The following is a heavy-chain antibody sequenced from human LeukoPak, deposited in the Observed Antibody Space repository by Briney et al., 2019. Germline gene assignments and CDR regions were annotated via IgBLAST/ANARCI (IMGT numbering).Heavy chain of an antibody. CDR1: GFSFGNYA. V-gene: IGHV3-23*01. J-gene: IGHJ5*01. D-gene: IGHD2-21*01. CDR3: VKDPRDTYGTNWFVS. CDR2: ISGTGGAT. Sequence: PGGSLRLSCVASGFSFGNYAMSWVRQAPGKGLQWVSQISGTGGATWYAGFARDRFTISRDNSKKTLYLQMPGLRVEDTAMYYCVKDPRDTYGTNWFVSWGQGTLLIVSS.